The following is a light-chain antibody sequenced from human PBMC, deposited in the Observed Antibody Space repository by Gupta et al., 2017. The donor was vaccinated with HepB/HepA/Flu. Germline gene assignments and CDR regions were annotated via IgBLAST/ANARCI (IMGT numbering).Light chain of an antibody. CDR1: QSVSSN. J-gene: IGKJ2*01. CDR2: GAS. Sequence: EILMTQPPATLSVSPGERATLSCRASQSVSSNLAWYQQRPGQAPRLLIYGASTRATGIPARFSGSGSGTEFTLTISSLQSEDFATYYCLQDANWPYTFGRGTKMEIK. V-gene: IGKV3-15*01. CDR3: LQDANWPYT.